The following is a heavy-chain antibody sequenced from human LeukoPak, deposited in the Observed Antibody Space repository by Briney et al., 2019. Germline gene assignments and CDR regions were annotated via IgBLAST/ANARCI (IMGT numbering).Heavy chain of an antibody. D-gene: IGHD6-13*01. CDR3: AREGGSSWYGKFDP. CDR1: GGSFSGYY. V-gene: IGHV4-59*01. CDR2: IYYSGST. Sequence: SETLSLTCAVYGGSFSGYYWSWIRQPPGKGLEWIGYIYYSGSTNYNPSLKSRVTISVDTSKNQFSLKLSSVTAADTAVYYCAREGGSSWYGKFDPWGQGTLVTVSS. J-gene: IGHJ5*02.